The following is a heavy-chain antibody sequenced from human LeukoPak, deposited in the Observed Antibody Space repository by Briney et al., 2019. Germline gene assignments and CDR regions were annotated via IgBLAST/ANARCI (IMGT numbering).Heavy chain of an antibody. Sequence: ASVKVSCTASGYTFTGYYMHWVRQAPGQGLEWVGWINPTSGGTSYAQKFQGRVTLTRDTSINTAYMDLSSLRYDDTAIYYCARGHSGDGYHFDYWGQGTLVAVSS. V-gene: IGHV1-2*02. CDR1: GYTFTGYY. J-gene: IGHJ4*02. CDR2: INPTSGGT. D-gene: IGHD2-21*01. CDR3: ARGHSGDGYHFDY.